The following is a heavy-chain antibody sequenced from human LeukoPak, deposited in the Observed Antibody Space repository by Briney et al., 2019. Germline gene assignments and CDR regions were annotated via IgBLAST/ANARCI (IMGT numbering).Heavy chain of an antibody. CDR1: GGTFSSYA. V-gene: IGHV1-2*02. Sequence: GASVKVSCKASGGTFSSYAISWVRQAPGQGLEWMGWINPNTGGTNYAQKFQDRVTMTRDTSISTDYMELSRLRYDDTAVYYCARSPDILTGENFDYWGQGTLVTVSS. CDR3: ARSPDILTGENFDY. J-gene: IGHJ4*02. CDR2: INPNTGGT. D-gene: IGHD3-9*01.